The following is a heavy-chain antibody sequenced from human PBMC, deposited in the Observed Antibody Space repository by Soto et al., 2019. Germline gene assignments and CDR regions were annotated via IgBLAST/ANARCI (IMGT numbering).Heavy chain of an antibody. V-gene: IGHV4-59*01. CDR3: ARMNQLAPKRNAFDI. D-gene: IGHD1-1*01. J-gene: IGHJ3*02. CDR2: VHYSGST. CDR1: DDSISHYF. Sequence: SETLSLTCAVSDDSISHYFWTWIRQPPGKGLEWIGYVHYSGSTDYNPSLKSRVTTSVDTSKNQFSLKLSFVTAADTAVYYCARMNQLAPKRNAFDIWGQGTMVTV.